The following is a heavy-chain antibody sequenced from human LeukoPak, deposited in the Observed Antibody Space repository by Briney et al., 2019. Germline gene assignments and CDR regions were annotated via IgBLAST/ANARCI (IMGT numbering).Heavy chain of an antibody. CDR1: GFTFSSYE. J-gene: IGHJ6*02. V-gene: IGHV3-48*03. Sequence: GGSLRLSCAASGFTFSSYEMNWVRQAPGKGLEWVSYISSSGSTIYYADSVKGRFTISRDNAKNSLYLQMNSLRAEDTAVHYCARVVGSRNGMDVWGQGTTVTVSS. CDR2: ISSSGSTI. D-gene: IGHD6-13*01. CDR3: ARVVGSRNGMDV.